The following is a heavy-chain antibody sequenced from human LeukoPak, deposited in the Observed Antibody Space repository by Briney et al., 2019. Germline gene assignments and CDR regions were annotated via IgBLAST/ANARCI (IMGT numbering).Heavy chain of an antibody. V-gene: IGHV4-59*08. CDR1: GGSIRSYY. J-gene: IGHJ5*02. D-gene: IGHD3-16*02. CDR2: IYYSGST. Sequence: SETLSLTCTVSGGSIRSYYWSWIRQPPGKGLEWIGYIYYSGSTNYNPSLKSRVTILVDRSKNQFSLKLSSVTAADTAVYYCASYLSPYNWFDPWGQGTLVTVSS. CDR3: ASYLSPYNWFDP.